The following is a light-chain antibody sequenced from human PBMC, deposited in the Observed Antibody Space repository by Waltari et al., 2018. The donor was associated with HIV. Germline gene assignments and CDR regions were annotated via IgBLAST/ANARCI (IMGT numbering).Light chain of an antibody. Sequence: QSALTQPASVSGSPGQSITISCTGTSSDVGGYNYVSWYQQYPGKAPKLMIYEVSNRPSGVSNRFSGSKSGNTASLTISWLQAEDEADYCCSSFTSSSTLVFGGGTKLTVL. CDR1: SSDVGGYNY. J-gene: IGLJ2*01. V-gene: IGLV2-14*01. CDR2: EVS. CDR3: SSFTSSSTLV.